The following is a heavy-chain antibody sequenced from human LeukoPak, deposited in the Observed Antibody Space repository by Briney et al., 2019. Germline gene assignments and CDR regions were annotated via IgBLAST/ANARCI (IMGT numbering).Heavy chain of an antibody. CDR3: AKTDSRPFANPGPYFDY. CDR2: ISGSGGST. Sequence: PGGSLRLSCAASGFTFSSYAMSWVRQAPGKGLEWVSAISGSGGSTYYADSVKGRFTISRDNSKHTLYLHMNSLRAEDTAVYYCAKTDSRPFANPGPYFDYWGQGTLVTVSS. V-gene: IGHV3-23*01. J-gene: IGHJ4*02. D-gene: IGHD3-16*01. CDR1: GFTFSSYA.